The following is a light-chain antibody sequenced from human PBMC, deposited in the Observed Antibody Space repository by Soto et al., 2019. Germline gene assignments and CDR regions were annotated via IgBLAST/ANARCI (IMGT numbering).Light chain of an antibody. Sequence: IQLTQSPSSLSASVGDGVTITCRASESVTIWLAWYQQKPGKAPRLLIYDASTLEGGVPSRFSASGSGTEFTLTISSLQPDDFATYYCEQYDSRSPWTFGQGTKIEIK. CDR2: DAS. V-gene: IGKV1-5*01. CDR3: EQYDSRSPWT. J-gene: IGKJ1*01. CDR1: ESVTIW.